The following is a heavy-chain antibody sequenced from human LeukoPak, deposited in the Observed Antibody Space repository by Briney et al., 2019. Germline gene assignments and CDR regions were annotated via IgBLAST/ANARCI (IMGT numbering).Heavy chain of an antibody. CDR1: GDRLSVNSVA. CDR2: AYYRSMWYN. V-gene: IGHV6-1*01. D-gene: IGHD3-16*01. CDR3: AREEDCVWTG. Sequence: SQTLSLTCAMSGDRLSVNSVAWKSIRQSPSRGLEWLGGAYYRSMWYNDYAVSVQSRITINPDTSNNQFSLHLNSVTPEDTAVYYCAREEDCVWTGWGQEILVTVSS. J-gene: IGHJ4*02.